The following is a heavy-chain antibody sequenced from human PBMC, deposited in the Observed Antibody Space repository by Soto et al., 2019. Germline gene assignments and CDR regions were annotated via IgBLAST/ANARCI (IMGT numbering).Heavy chain of an antibody. CDR2: IIPLGSSQ. CDR3: ARSRDRCGGDCYSVYAAFDL. Sequence: QVQLVQSGAEVKKPGSLLKISCKASGATYSPFIAYAISWLRQGPGQGLEWLGSIIPLGSSQHYAEGFQGRATISADSSTFTVSLELTDLTSDDAAVSFCARSRDRCGGDCYSVYAAFDLWGQGTAVTVSS. J-gene: IGHJ3*01. CDR1: GATYSPFIAYA. V-gene: IGHV1-69*04. D-gene: IGHD2-21*02.